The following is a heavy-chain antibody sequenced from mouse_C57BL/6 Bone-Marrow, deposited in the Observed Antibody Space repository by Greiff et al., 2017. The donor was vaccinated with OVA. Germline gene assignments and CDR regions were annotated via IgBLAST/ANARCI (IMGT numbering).Heavy chain of an antibody. CDR3: ARDSSGPYYCDY. Sequence: EVQLQQSGPELVKPGASVKISCKASGYTFTDYYMNWVKQSHGKSLEWIGDINPNNGGTSYNQKFKGKATLTVDKSSSTAYMELRSLTSADSAVYYCARDSSGPYYCDYWGQGTTLTVAS. V-gene: IGHV1-26*01. CDR2: INPNNGGT. D-gene: IGHD3-2*02. J-gene: IGHJ2*01. CDR1: GYTFTDYY.